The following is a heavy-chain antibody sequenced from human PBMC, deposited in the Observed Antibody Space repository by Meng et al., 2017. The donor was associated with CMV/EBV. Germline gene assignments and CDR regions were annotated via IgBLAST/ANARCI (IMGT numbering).Heavy chain of an antibody. D-gene: IGHD2/OR15-2a*01. Sequence: GFTFSSYVMSWVRQAPGKGLGWVSTITATSGSTYYADSVKGRFTVSRDNSKSTLYLQMISLRAEDTAVYYCAKHKAVTTLEFYFDSWGQGTLVTVSS. CDR3: AKHKAVTTLEFYFDS. V-gene: IGHV3-23*01. CDR1: GFTFSSYV. J-gene: IGHJ4*02. CDR2: ITATSGST.